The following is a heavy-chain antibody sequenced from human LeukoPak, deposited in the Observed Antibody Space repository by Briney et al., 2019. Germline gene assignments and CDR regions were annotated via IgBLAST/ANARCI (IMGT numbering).Heavy chain of an antibody. D-gene: IGHD6-19*01. J-gene: IGHJ4*02. V-gene: IGHV3-7*03. Sequence: GGSLRLSCAASGFTFSSYWMSWVRQAPGKGLEWVANMNQDGSEKYYVDSVKGRFTISRDNAKNSLYLQMNSLRAEDTAVYYCAKSASGWPYYIDYWGQGTLVTVSS. CDR1: GFTFSSYW. CDR2: MNQDGSEK. CDR3: AKSASGWPYYIDY.